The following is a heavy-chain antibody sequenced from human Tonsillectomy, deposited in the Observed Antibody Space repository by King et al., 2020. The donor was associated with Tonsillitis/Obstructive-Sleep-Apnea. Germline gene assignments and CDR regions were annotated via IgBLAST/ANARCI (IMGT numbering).Heavy chain of an antibody. D-gene: IGHD3-16*01. CDR2: IWYDGSNK. V-gene: IGHV3-33*01. J-gene: IGHJ4*02. Sequence: VQLVESGGGVVQPGRSLRLSCAASGFTFSSYGMNWVRQAPGKGLEWVAVIWYDGSNKYYVDSVKGRFTISRDNSKNMLWLQMNSLRAEDTGVYYCVRWGDGRRFDYWGQGTLVTVSS. CDR3: VRWGDGRRFDY. CDR1: GFTFSSYG.